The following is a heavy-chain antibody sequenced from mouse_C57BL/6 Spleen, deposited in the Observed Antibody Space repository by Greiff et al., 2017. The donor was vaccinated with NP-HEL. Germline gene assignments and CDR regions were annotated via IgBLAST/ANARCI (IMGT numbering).Heavy chain of an antibody. CDR1: GYAFSSSW. V-gene: IGHV1-82*01. D-gene: IGHD2-12*01. CDR3: ARRGSNDDYAMDY. J-gene: IGHJ4*01. CDR2: IYPGDGDT. Sequence: VQLQQSGPELVKPGASVKISCKASGYAFSSSWMNWVKQRPGKGLEWIGRIYPGDGDTNYNGKFKGKATLTADKSSSTAYMQLSSLTSEDSAVYFCARRGSNDDYAMDYWGQGTSVTVSS.